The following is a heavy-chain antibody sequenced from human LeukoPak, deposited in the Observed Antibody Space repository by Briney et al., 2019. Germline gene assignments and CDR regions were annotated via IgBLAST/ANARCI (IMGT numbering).Heavy chain of an antibody. CDR1: GFTFSSYA. CDR2: ISGSGGST. Sequence: PGGSLRLSCAASGFTFSSYAMSWVRQAPGKGLEWVSAISGSGGSTYYADSVKGRFTISRDNSKNTLYLQMNSLRAEDTAVYYCAKDHVLELIIAAAGLYDYWGQGTLVTVSS. V-gene: IGHV3-23*01. CDR3: AKDHVLELIIAAAGLYDY. J-gene: IGHJ4*02. D-gene: IGHD6-13*01.